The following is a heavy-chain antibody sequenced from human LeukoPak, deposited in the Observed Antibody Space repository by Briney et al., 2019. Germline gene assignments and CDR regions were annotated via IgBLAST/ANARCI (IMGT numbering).Heavy chain of an antibody. CDR1: GFTLSSYE. V-gene: IGHV3-48*03. CDR3: ARDRVGLIVVVPAADFDY. D-gene: IGHD2-2*01. Sequence: PGGSLRLSCTVSGFTLSSYEMSWIRQAPGKGLEWVSYISSSGSTIYYADSVKGRFTISRDNAKNSLYLQMHSLRAEDTAVYYCARDRVGLIVVVPAADFDYWGQGTLVTVSS. CDR2: ISSSGSTI. J-gene: IGHJ4*02.